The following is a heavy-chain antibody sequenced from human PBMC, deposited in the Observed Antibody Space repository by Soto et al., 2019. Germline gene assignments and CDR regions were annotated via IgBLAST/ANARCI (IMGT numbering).Heavy chain of an antibody. CDR3: ARGNSSGYYFEYYFDY. CDR1: GGSFSSYA. Sequence: SSVKVSCTATGGSFSSYAISWVRQAPGQGLEWMGGIIPIFGTANYAQKFQVRITITADESTSTAYMEMSSLRSEDTAVYYCARGNSSGYYFEYYFDYWGQGTLVTVSS. J-gene: IGHJ4*02. V-gene: IGHV1-69*13. D-gene: IGHD3-22*01. CDR2: IIPIFGTA.